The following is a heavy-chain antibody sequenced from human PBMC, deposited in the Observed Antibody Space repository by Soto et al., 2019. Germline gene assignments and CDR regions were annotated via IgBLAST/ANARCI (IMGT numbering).Heavy chain of an antibody. CDR2: IIPIFGTA. CDR1: GGTFSSYA. J-gene: IGHJ4*02. D-gene: IGHD2-15*01. CDR3: ASGDIVVVVAALDY. V-gene: IGHV1-69*13. Sequence: RASVKVSCKASGGTFSSYAISWVRQAPGQGLEWMGGIIPIFGTANYAQKFQGRVTITADESTSTAYMELSSLRSEDTAVYYCASGDIVVVVAALDYWGQGTLVTVSS.